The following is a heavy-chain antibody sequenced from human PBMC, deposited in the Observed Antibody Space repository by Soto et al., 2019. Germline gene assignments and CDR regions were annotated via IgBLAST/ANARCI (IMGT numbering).Heavy chain of an antibody. V-gene: IGHV3-74*01. CDR1: GFTFSSYW. Sequence: GSLRLSCAASGFTFSSYWMHWVRQAPGKGPVWVSRINSDGSSTDYADSVKGRFTISRDNAKNTLYLQMNSLRAEDTAVYYCARPRGSSSWQFDYWGLGTLVTVSS. CDR2: INSDGSST. J-gene: IGHJ4*02. CDR3: ARPRGSSSWQFDY. D-gene: IGHD6-13*01.